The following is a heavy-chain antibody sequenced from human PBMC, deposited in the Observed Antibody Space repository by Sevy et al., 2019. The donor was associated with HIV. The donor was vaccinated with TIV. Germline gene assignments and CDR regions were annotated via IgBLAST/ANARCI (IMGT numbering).Heavy chain of an antibody. CDR1: GDSISSHY. V-gene: IGHV4-59*11. Sequence: SETLSLTCSVSGDSISSHYWSWIRQPPGKGLDWIGCISSSGSTNYNPCLKSRVTISVDTSKTQFSLKMSSVTAADTAVYYCVRATRGGTSPDYWGQGTLVTVSS. J-gene: IGHJ4*02. CDR2: ISSSGST. CDR3: VRATRGGTSPDY. D-gene: IGHD2-2*01.